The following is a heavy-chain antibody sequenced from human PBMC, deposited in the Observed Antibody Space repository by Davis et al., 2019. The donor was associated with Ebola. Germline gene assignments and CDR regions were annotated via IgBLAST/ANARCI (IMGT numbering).Heavy chain of an antibody. D-gene: IGHD1-14*01. Sequence: GESLKISCAASGFTFSGSAMHWLRQASGKGLEWVGRIRSKANSYATAYAASVKGRFTISRDDSKNTAYLQMNSLKTEDTAVYYCHAGFDYWGQGTLVTVSS. V-gene: IGHV3-73*01. CDR3: HAGFDY. J-gene: IGHJ4*02. CDR2: IRSKANSYAT. CDR1: GFTFSGSA.